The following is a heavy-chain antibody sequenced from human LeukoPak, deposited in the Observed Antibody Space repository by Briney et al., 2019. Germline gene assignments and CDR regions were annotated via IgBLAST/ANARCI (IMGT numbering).Heavy chain of an antibody. CDR3: ARDKERRITIFGVVRGAFDI. Sequence: ASVKVSCKASGYTFTGYYMHWVRQAPGQGLEWMGWINPNSGGTNYAQKFQGRVTMTRDTSISTAYMELSRLRSDDTAVYYCARDKERRITIFGVVRGAFDIWGQGTMVTVSS. CDR1: GYTFTGYY. J-gene: IGHJ3*02. CDR2: INPNSGGT. V-gene: IGHV1-2*02. D-gene: IGHD3-3*01.